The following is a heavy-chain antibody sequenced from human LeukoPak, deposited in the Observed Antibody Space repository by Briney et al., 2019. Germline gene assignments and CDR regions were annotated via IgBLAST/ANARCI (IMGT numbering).Heavy chain of an antibody. CDR3: ARAGHDAFDI. CDR2: ISSSSTTI. Sequence: TGGSLRLSCAASEFTFSTYNINWVRQAPGKGLEWISYISSSSTTIYYADSVKGRFTISRDNAKNSLYLQMNSLRVEDTAVYYCARAGHDAFDIWGQGTMVTVSS. V-gene: IGHV3-48*04. J-gene: IGHJ3*02. CDR1: EFTFSTYN.